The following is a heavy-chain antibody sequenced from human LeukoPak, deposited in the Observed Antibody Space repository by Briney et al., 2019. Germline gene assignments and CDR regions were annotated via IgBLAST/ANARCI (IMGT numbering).Heavy chain of an antibody. V-gene: IGHV3-30-3*01. CDR1: GFTFSSYA. J-gene: IGHJ3*02. D-gene: IGHD3-9*01. CDR3: ARDRLRYFVGGGAFDI. Sequence: GRSLRLSCAASGFTFSSYAMHWVRQAPGKGLEWVAVISYDGSNKYYADSVKGRFTISRDNYKNTLYLQMNSLRAEDTAVYYCARDRLRYFVGGGAFDIWGQGTMVTVSS. CDR2: ISYDGSNK.